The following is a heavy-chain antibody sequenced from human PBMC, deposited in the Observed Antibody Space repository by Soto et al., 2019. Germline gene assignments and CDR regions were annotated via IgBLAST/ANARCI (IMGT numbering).Heavy chain of an antibody. D-gene: IGHD3-3*02. CDR3: ARLGAFYQSLDP. J-gene: IGHJ5*02. CDR2: IYYTGTT. Sequence: SETLSLTCIVSNGSFSPNYWAWIRQPPGMGLEWLGYIYYTGTTSYNPSLKSRVTLSLETSKSQFSLRLTSVTASDTAIYYCARLGAFYQSLDPWGQGTLVTVSS. V-gene: IGHV4-59*08. CDR1: NGSFSPNY.